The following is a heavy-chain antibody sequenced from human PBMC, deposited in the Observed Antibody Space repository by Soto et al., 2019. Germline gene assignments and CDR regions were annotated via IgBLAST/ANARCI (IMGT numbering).Heavy chain of an antibody. D-gene: IGHD3-9*01. CDR1: GFSLSTSGMC. Sequence: SGPTLVNPTQTLTLTCTFSGFSLSTSGMCVSWIRQPPGKALEWLARIDWDDDRYYSTSLKTRLTISKDTSKNQVVLTMTNMDPVDTATYYCARMGQYYDILTGYWSGYYFDYWGQGTLVTVSS. CDR2: IDWDDDR. CDR3: ARMGQYYDILTGYWSGYYFDY. V-gene: IGHV2-70*11. J-gene: IGHJ4*02.